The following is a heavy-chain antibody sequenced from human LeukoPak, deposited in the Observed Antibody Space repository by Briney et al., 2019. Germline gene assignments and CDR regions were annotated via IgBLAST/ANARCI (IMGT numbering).Heavy chain of an antibody. J-gene: IGHJ4*02. CDR2: IYYSGST. Sequence: SETLSLTCTVSDGSISSSSYYWGWIRQPPGKGLEWIGNIYYSGSTYYNPSLKSRVTISVDTSKNQFSLKLSSVTAADTAVYYCARDQGRWLVRTFDYWGQGTLVTASS. V-gene: IGHV4-39*07. CDR3: ARDQGRWLVRTFDY. CDR1: DGSISSSSYY. D-gene: IGHD6-19*01.